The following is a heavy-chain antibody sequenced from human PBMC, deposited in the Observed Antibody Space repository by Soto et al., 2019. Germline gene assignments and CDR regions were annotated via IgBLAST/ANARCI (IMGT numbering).Heavy chain of an antibody. CDR3: ARRDPGSSGWYDWYFDL. V-gene: IGHV4-59*01. CDR2: IYYSGST. Sequence: QVQLQESGPGLVKPSETLSLTCTVSGGSISSYYWSWIRQPPGKGLEWIGYIYYSGSTNYNPSLKSRVTISVDTSKNQFSLKLSSVTAADTAVYYCARRDPGSSGWYDWYFDLWGRGTLVTVSS. J-gene: IGHJ2*01. CDR1: GGSISSYY. D-gene: IGHD6-19*01.